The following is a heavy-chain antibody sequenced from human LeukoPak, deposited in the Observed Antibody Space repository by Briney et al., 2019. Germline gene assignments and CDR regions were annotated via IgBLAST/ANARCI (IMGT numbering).Heavy chain of an antibody. CDR2: XXSSGST. CDR1: GGSISGYY. J-gene: IGHJ5*02. V-gene: IGHV4-59*01. CDR3: ARDLGYYGSGGSDWFDP. Sequence: XXTXXXXCXXSGGSISGYYWSWIRQPPGKGLEXXXXXXSSGSTNYNPSLMSRVTISIEKSKNQFSLKLSSVTAADTAVYYCARDLGYYGSGGSDWFDPWGQGTLVTVSS. D-gene: IGHD3-10*01.